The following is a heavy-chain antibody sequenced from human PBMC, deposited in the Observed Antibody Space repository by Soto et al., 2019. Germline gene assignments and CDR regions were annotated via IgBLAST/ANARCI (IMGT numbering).Heavy chain of an antibody. J-gene: IGHJ4*02. CDR2: INPNSGAT. D-gene: IGHD6-19*01. V-gene: IGHV1-2*02. CDR3: ARVRVASGWYNSPDY. CDR1: GYTFTGYN. Sequence: QVQLVQSGAEVKKPGASAKVSCKASGYTFTGYNMHWVRQAPGQGLEWMGWINPNSGATDFAQKFQGRVTMTRDTSISTAYMELSRLRSDDTAMYYCARVRVASGWYNSPDYWGQGTLVTVSS.